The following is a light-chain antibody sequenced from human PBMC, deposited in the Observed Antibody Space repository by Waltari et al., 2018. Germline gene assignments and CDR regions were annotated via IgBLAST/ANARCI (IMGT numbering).Light chain of an antibody. V-gene: IGKV3-11*01. Sequence: EIELTQSPATLSLSPGERATLSCRANESVSSYLAWYQQNPGQAPGLLIYDASNRAAGIPARFSGSGYGTDFTLTISSLEPEDFAIYYCQQRTNWVTTFGQGTRLDIK. CDR3: QQRTNWVTT. CDR2: DAS. CDR1: ESVSSY. J-gene: IGKJ5*01.